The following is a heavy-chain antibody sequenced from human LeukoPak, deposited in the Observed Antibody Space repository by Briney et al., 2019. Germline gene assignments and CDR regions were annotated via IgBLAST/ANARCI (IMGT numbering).Heavy chain of an antibody. Sequence: ASVKVSCKASGYTFTGYYMHWVRQAPGQGLEWMGWINPNSGGTNYAQKFQGRVTMTRDTSISTAYMELSRLRSDDTAVYYCARVWRKIVVVTAIPNWFDPWGQGTLVTVSS. V-gene: IGHV1-2*02. D-gene: IGHD2-21*02. CDR3: ARVWRKIVVVTAIPNWFDP. CDR1: GYTFTGYY. CDR2: INPNSGGT. J-gene: IGHJ5*02.